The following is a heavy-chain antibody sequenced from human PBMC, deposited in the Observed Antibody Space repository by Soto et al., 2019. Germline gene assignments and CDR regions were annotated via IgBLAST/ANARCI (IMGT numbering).Heavy chain of an antibody. CDR1: GFTFSSYG. J-gene: IGHJ4*02. CDR2: ISYDGSNK. V-gene: IGHV3-30*18. CDR3: AKSGLAFDY. Sequence: QVQLVESGGGVVQPGRSLRLSCAASGFTFSSYGMHWVRQAPGKGLEWVAVISYDGSNKYYADSVKGRFTISRDNSKNPLYLQMNSLRAEATAVYYCAKSGLAFDYWGQGPLVTVSS.